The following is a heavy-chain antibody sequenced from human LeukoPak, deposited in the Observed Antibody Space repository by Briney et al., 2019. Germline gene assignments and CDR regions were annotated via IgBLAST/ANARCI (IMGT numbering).Heavy chain of an antibody. D-gene: IGHD1-26*01. CDR1: GYTFTSYY. V-gene: IGHV1-46*01. Sequence: ASVKVSCKASGYTFTSYYMHWVRQAPGQGLEWMGIINPSGGSTGYAQKFQGRVTMTRDMSTSTVYMELSSLRSKDTAVYYCAREGGSSMGDYWGQGTLVTVSS. CDR2: INPSGGST. J-gene: IGHJ4*02. CDR3: AREGGSSMGDY.